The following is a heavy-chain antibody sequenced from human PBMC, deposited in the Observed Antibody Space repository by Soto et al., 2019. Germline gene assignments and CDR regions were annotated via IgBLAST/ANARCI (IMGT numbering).Heavy chain of an antibody. CDR3: ARGGSSSWTSLDY. CDR2: INAGNGDT. J-gene: IGHJ4*02. V-gene: IGHV1-3*01. Sequence: QVQLVQSGAEVKEPGASVKVSCRASGYTFTGYAVYWVRQAPGQRLKYMGWINAGNGDTKYSQNFQGRVTITRDTSASTAYMEVSSLRSEDTAIYYCARGGSSSWTSLDYWGQGTLVTVSS. D-gene: IGHD6-13*01. CDR1: GYTFTGYA.